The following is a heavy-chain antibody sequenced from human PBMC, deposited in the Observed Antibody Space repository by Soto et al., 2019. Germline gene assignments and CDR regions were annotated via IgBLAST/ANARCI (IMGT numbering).Heavy chain of an antibody. CDR1: GFSLSTSGVG. V-gene: IGHV2-5*02. CDR3: AHLPWKQLWPRAPVVY. D-gene: IGHD5-18*01. Sequence: QITLKESGPTLVKPTQTLTLTCTFSGFSLSTSGVGVGWIRQPPGKALEWLGIIYWDDDKRYSPSLKSRVTITKDTFKNQLVLTMTNMDPVATATYYCAHLPWKQLWPRAPVVYWGQGTPVTVSS. J-gene: IGHJ4*02. CDR2: IYWDDDK.